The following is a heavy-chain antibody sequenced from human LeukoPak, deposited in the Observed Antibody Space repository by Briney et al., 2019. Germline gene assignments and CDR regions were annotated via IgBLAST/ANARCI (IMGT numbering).Heavy chain of an antibody. Sequence: SETLSLTCTVSGGSISSSSYYWGWIRQPPGKGLEWIGSIYYSGSTYYNPSLKSRVTISVDTSKNQFSLKLSSVTAADTVVYYCARDNMITLGYHAFDIWGQGTMVTVSS. V-gene: IGHV4-39*07. D-gene: IGHD3-16*01. CDR1: GGSISSSSYY. CDR2: IYYSGST. J-gene: IGHJ3*02. CDR3: ARDNMITLGYHAFDI.